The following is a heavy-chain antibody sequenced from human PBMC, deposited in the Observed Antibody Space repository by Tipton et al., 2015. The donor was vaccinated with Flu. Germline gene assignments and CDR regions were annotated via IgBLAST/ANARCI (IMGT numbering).Heavy chain of an antibody. J-gene: IGHJ5*02. CDR3: ARRDYSNYVSEPKNWFDP. Sequence: TLSLTCTVSGVSISGAGYYWSWIRQPPGKGLEWLGNIHRSGNTYYNSSLKSRVTISLDKSKNQFSLRLVSMTATDTAVYYCARRDYSNYVSEPKNWFDPWGQGILVTVSS. D-gene: IGHD4-11*01. CDR2: IHRSGNT. CDR1: GVSISGAGYY. V-gene: IGHV4-38-2*02.